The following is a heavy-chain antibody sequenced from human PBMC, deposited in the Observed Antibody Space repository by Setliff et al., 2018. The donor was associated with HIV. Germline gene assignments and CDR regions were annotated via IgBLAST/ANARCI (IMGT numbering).Heavy chain of an antibody. V-gene: IGHV3-30*18. Sequence: GGSLRLSCAASGFTFSSYGMNWIRQAPGKGQTWVAVMSYDGSNKYYADSVKGLFTSSRDNSKNTLYLQMNSLRAEDTALYFCAKDKNKALSSGSPFQHWGKGTLVTFSS. J-gene: IGHJ1*01. CDR2: MSYDGSNK. D-gene: IGHD3-22*01. CDR1: GFTFSSYG. CDR3: AKDKNKALSSGSPFQH.